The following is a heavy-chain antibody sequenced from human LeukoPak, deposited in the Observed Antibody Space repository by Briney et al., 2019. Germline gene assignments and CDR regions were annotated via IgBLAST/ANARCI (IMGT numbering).Heavy chain of an antibody. V-gene: IGHV3-53*01. J-gene: IGHJ3*02. CDR2: IYSGGST. Sequence: PGGSLRLSCAASGFMVSSKYMSWVRQAPGKGLEWVSVIYSGGSTYYADSVKGRFTISRDNSKNTLYLQMNSLRAEDTAMYYCARGKDDAFDIWGQGTMVTVSS. CDR3: ARGKDDAFDI. CDR1: GFMVSSKY.